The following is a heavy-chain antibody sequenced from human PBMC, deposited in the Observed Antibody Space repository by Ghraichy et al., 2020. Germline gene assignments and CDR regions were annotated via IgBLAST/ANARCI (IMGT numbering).Heavy chain of an antibody. Sequence: SETLSLTCAVSGGSISSGGYSWSWIRQPPGKGLEWIGYIYHSGSTYYNPSLKSQVTISVDRSKNQFSLKLSSVTAADTAVYYCAGVRGVINDAFDIWGQGTMVTVSS. CDR1: GGSISSGGYS. CDR2: IYHSGST. J-gene: IGHJ3*02. CDR3: AGVRGVINDAFDI. V-gene: IGHV4-30-2*01. D-gene: IGHD3-10*01.